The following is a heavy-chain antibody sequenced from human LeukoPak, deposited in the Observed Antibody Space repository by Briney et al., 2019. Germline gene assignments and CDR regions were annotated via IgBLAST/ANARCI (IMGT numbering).Heavy chain of an antibody. CDR3: AILHCSGGSRDAFDI. CDR2: ISSSSSYI. Sequence: PGGSLRLSCAASGFTFSSYEMNWVRQAPGKGLEWVSSISSSSSYIYYADSVKGRFTISRDNAKNSLYLQMNSLRAEDTAVYYCAILHCSGGSRDAFDIWGQGTMVTVSS. J-gene: IGHJ3*02. D-gene: IGHD2-15*01. CDR1: GFTFSSYE. V-gene: IGHV3-21*01.